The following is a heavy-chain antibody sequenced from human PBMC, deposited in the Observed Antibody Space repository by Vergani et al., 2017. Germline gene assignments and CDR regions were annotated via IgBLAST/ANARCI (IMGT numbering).Heavy chain of an antibody. CDR3: ARTCHYYVSSLPFAP. V-gene: IGHV1-8*01. D-gene: IGHD3-22*01. CDR1: GYTFTSYD. Sequence: QVQLVQSGAEVKKPGASVKVSCKASGYTFTSYDINWVRQATGQGLEWMGWMNPNSGNTGYAQKFQGRVTMTRNTSISTAYMELNSLISEDTAVYYCARTCHYYVSSLPFAPWGQGTLVTVSS. J-gene: IGHJ5*02. CDR2: MNPNSGNT.